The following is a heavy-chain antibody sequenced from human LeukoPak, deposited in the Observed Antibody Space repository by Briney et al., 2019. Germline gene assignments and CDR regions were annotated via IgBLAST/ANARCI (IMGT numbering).Heavy chain of an antibody. V-gene: IGHV1-69*05. Sequence: RASVEVSCKASGGTFSSYAISWVRQAPGQGLEWMGGIIPIFGTANYAQKFQGRVTITTDESTSTAYMELSSLRSEDTAVYYCARTNVLRFSGWFDPWGQGTLVTVSS. J-gene: IGHJ5*02. CDR1: GGTFSSYA. D-gene: IGHD3-3*01. CDR2: IIPIFGTA. CDR3: ARTNVLRFSGWFDP.